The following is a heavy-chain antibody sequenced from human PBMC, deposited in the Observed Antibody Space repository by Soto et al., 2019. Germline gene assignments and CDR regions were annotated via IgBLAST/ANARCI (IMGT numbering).Heavy chain of an antibody. CDR2: IYYSGST. D-gene: IGHD3-10*01. CDR1: GGSISSGGYY. CDR3: ARDNVTRTMVRGVTQAPYYYYGMDV. V-gene: IGHV4-31*03. Sequence: QVQLQESGPGLVKPSQTLSLTCTVSGGSISSGGYYWSWIRQHPGKGLEWIGYIYYSGSTYYNPSLKSRVTISVDTSKNQFSLKLSSVTAADTAVYYCARDNVTRTMVRGVTQAPYYYYGMDVWGQGTTVTVSS. J-gene: IGHJ6*02.